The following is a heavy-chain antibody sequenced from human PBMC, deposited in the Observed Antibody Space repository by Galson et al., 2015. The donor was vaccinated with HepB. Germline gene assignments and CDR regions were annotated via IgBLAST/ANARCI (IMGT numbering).Heavy chain of an antibody. Sequence: SLRLSCAASGFTFSSYRMHWVRQAPGKGLVWVSRINTDGSSTTYADFVKGRFTISRDNAKNTLYLQMNSLRAEDTAVYYCASQEFCSSGSCYRWFDPWGQGTLVTVSS. J-gene: IGHJ5*02. CDR2: INTDGSST. D-gene: IGHD2-15*01. CDR1: GFTFSSYR. V-gene: IGHV3-74*01. CDR3: ASQEFCSSGSCYRWFDP.